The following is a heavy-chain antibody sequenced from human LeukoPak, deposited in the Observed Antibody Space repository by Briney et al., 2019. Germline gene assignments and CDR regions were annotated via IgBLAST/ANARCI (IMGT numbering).Heavy chain of an antibody. CDR1: GGSISSSCYY. CDR3: ARYREITTGWSKFLKSGFDP. D-gene: IGHD6-19*01. Sequence: PSETLSLTCTVSGGSISSSCYYWGWIRQPPGKGLEWIGSIYYSGSTYYNPSLKSRVTISVDTSKNQFSLKLSSVTAADTAVYFCARYREITTGWSKFLKSGFDPWGQGTLVTVSS. V-gene: IGHV4-39*01. CDR2: IYYSGST. J-gene: IGHJ5*02.